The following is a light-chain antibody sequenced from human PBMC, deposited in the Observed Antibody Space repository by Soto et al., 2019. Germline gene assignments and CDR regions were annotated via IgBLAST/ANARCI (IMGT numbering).Light chain of an antibody. CDR1: SSNIGAGYD. Sequence: QSVLTQPPSVSGAPGRRVTISCTGSSSNIGAGYDVHWYQQLPGTAPKLLIYGNSNRPSGVPDRFSGSKSGTSASLAITGLQAEDEADYYCHSYDSSLSGYVFGTGTKLTVL. CDR2: GNS. V-gene: IGLV1-40*01. CDR3: HSYDSSLSGYV. J-gene: IGLJ1*01.